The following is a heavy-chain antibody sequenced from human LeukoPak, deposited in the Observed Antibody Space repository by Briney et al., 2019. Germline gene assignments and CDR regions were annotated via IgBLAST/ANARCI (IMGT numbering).Heavy chain of an antibody. CDR2: ISGSGGST. V-gene: IGHV3-23*01. Sequence: GGSLRLSCAASGFTFSSYAMSWVRQAPGKGLEWVSAISGSGGSTYYADSVKGRFTISRDNSKNTLYLQMNSLRAEDTAVYYCARVSPPGDFWSGYIDYWGQGTLVTVSS. CDR1: GFTFSSYA. D-gene: IGHD3-3*01. J-gene: IGHJ4*02. CDR3: ARVSPPGDFWSGYIDY.